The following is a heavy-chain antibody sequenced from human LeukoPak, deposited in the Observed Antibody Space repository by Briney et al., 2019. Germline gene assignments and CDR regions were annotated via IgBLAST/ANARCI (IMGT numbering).Heavy chain of an antibody. CDR1: GYTFTSYD. CDR3: ARFGGGLLLGFYY. D-gene: IGHD2-15*01. CDR2: MNPNSGNT. J-gene: IGHJ4*02. V-gene: IGHV1-8*01. Sequence: GASETVSCKASGYTFTSYDINWVRQAAGEGLEWMGWMNPNSGNTGYAQKFRGRVIMTRNTSITTDYMELSSLRSEDTAVYYCARFGGGLLLGFYYWGQGTLVTVSS.